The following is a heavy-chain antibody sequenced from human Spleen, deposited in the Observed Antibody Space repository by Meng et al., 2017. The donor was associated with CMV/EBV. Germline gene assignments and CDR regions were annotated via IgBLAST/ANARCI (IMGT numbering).Heavy chain of an antibody. CDR3: ARGSNGWFDP. CDR1: GGSFSIRSYY. CDR2: IYYSGRT. V-gene: IGHV4-61*05. J-gene: IGHJ5*02. Sequence: TFSVSGGSFSIRSYYWGWMRRSPGKGLEWIGLIYYSGRTTYNPSLESRVTISIDRSKNQFSLRVNSVTSADTAVYYCARGSNGWFDPWGQGTPVTVSS.